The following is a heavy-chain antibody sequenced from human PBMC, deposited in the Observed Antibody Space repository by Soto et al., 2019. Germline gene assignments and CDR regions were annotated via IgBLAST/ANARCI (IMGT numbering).Heavy chain of an antibody. CDR3: ARENLSWFDP. J-gene: IGHJ5*02. V-gene: IGHV3-30-3*01. CDR1: GFTFSSYA. Sequence: QVQLVESGGGVVQPGRSLRLSCAASGFTFSSYAMHWVRQAPGKGLEWVAVISYDGSNKYYADSVKGRFTISRDNSKNTLYLQMNSLRAEDTAVYYCARENLSWFDPWGQGTLLTVSS. CDR2: ISYDGSNK.